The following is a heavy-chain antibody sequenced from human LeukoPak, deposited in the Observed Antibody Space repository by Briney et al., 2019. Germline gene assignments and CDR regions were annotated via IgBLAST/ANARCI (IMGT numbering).Heavy chain of an antibody. J-gene: IGHJ3*02. D-gene: IGHD3-10*01. V-gene: IGHV3-21*01. CDR3: ARAPTNYYGSGDAFDI. Sequence: GGSLRLSCAASGFTFSSYSMNWVRQAPGKGLEWVSSISSSSSYIYYADSVKGRFTISRDNAKNSLYLQMNSLRAEDTAVYYCARAPTNYYGSGDAFDIWGQGTMVTVSS. CDR1: GFTFSSYS. CDR2: ISSSSSYI.